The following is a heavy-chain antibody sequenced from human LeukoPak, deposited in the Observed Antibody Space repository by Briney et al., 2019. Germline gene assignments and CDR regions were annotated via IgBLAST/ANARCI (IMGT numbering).Heavy chain of an antibody. CDR3: AREGLTTVTAYYYYGMDV. CDR1: GGSVSSGSYY. J-gene: IGHJ6*02. Sequence: SETLSLTCTVSGGSVSSGSYYWSRIRQPPGKGLEWIGYIYYSGSTNYNPSLKSRVTISVDTSKNQFSLKLSSVTAADTAVYYCAREGLTTVTAYYYYGMDVWGQGTTVTVSS. D-gene: IGHD4-11*01. CDR2: IYYSGST. V-gene: IGHV4-61*01.